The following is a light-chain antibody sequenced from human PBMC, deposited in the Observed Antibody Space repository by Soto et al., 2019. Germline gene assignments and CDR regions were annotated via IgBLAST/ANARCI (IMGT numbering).Light chain of an antibody. J-gene: IGKJ5*01. CDR3: QQYSSYST. V-gene: IGKV1-17*01. Sequence: DIQMTQSPCSLSASVGDRVIITCRASQDIRIDLGWYQQKPGKAPKRLIYAASSLQTGVPSRFSGSGSGTEFTLTISSLQPDDFATYYCQQYSSYSTFGQGTRLEIK. CDR2: AAS. CDR1: QDIRID.